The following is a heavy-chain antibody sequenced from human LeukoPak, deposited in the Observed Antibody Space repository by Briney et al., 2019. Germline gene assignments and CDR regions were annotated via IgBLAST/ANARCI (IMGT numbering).Heavy chain of an antibody. CDR2: IYRSGST. D-gene: IGHD5-12*01. Sequence: PSETLSLTCTVSGGSISSYYWNWIRQPPGKGLEWIGYIYRSGSTKYNPSLKSRVTISVDTSKNQFSLKLSSVTAADTAVYYCARDGYSGNDGLWGQGSLVTVSS. CDR3: ARDGYSGNDGL. J-gene: IGHJ4*02. CDR1: GGSISSYY. V-gene: IGHV4-59*01.